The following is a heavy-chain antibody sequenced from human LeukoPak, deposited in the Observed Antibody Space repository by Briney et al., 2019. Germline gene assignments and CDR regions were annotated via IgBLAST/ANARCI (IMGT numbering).Heavy chain of an antibody. Sequence: ASVKVSCKASGYTFTSYYIHWVRQAPGQGLEWMGIINPSDDSTNYTQKFQGRLTMTRDMSTSTVYMELSSLRSEDTAVYYCATDPIQETTISYFTDYWGQGTLVTVSS. D-gene: IGHD4-11*01. CDR2: INPSDDST. J-gene: IGHJ4*02. V-gene: IGHV1-46*01. CDR3: ATDPIQETTISYFTDY. CDR1: GYTFTSYY.